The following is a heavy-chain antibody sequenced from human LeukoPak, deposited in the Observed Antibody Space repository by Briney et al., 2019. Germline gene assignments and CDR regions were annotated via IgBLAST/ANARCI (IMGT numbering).Heavy chain of an antibody. V-gene: IGHV1-2*02. J-gene: IGHJ4*02. CDR1: GYTFTGYY. Sequence: ASVKVSCKASGYTFTGYYMHWVRQAPGQGLEWMGWINPNSGGTNYAQKFQGRVTMTRDTSISTAYMELSRLRSDDTAVYYCAREAGHTAMDYYFDYWGQGALVAVSS. CDR2: INPNSGGT. D-gene: IGHD5-18*01. CDR3: AREAGHTAMDYYFDY.